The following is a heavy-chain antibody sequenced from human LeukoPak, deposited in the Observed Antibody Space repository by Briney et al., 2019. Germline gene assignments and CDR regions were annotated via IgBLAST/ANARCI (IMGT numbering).Heavy chain of an antibody. Sequence: AGGSLRLSCAASGFTFSTYWMHWVRRAPRKGLVWVSRISTDGSVTRYADSVKGRFTLSRDNAKNTMYLQMNSLRAEDTAVYYCARIGGSGSYSGHYFDQWGQGTLVTVSS. J-gene: IGHJ4*02. CDR2: ISTDGSVT. CDR3: ARIGGSGSYSGHYFDQ. D-gene: IGHD3-10*01. V-gene: IGHV3-74*01. CDR1: GFTFSTYW.